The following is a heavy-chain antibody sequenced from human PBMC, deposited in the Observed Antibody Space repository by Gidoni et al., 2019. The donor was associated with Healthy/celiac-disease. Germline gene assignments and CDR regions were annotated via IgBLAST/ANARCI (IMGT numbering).Heavy chain of an antibody. CDR1: GFTFSSYA. CDR3: AKVRACSSTSCYTFDY. Sequence: GFTFSSYAMSWVRQAPGKGLEWVSAISGSGGSTYYADSVKGRFTISRDNSKNTLYLQMNSLRAEDTAVYYCAKVRACSSTSCYTFDYWGQGTLVTVSS. J-gene: IGHJ4*02. D-gene: IGHD2-2*02. V-gene: IGHV3-23*01. CDR2: ISGSGGST.